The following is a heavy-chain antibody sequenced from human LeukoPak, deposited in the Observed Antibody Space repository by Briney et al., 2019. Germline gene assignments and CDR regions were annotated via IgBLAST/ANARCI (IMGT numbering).Heavy chain of an antibody. V-gene: IGHV1-2*02. Sequence: VASVKVSCKASGYTFTGYYMHWVRQAPGQGLEWMGWINPNNGDTNYAQKFRGRVTMTRDTSNSTAYLDLGTLSPDDTAMYYCARIGPTGEWLDPWGQGTLVTVSS. CDR1: GYTFTGYY. CDR3: ARIGPTGEWLDP. J-gene: IGHJ5*02. D-gene: IGHD3/OR15-3a*01. CDR2: INPNNGDT.